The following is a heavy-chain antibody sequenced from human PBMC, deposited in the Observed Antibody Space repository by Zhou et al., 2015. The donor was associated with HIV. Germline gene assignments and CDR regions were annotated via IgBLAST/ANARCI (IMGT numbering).Heavy chain of an antibody. V-gene: IGHV1-69*12. CDR3: ARDRLLDSGYAIGYDAFDI. J-gene: IGHJ3*02. CDR1: GGTFSSYA. CDR2: IIPIFGTA. D-gene: IGHD5-12*01. Sequence: QVQLVQSGAEVKKPGSSVKVSCKASGGTFSSYAISWVRQAPGQGLEWMGGIIPIFGTANYAQKFQGRVTITADESTSTAYMELSSLRSEDTAVYYCARDRLLDSGYAIGYDAFDIWGQGTMVTVSS.